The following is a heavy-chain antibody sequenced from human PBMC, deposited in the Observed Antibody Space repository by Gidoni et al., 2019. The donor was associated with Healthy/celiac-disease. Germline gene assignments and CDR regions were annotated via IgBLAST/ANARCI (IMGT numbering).Heavy chain of an antibody. Sequence: QVQLQESGPGLVKPSETLSLTCTASGGSISSYYWSWIRQPAGKGLEWIGRIYTSGSTNYNPSLKSRVTMSVDTSKNQFSLKLSSVTAADTAVYYCARDLIEFGEFAMEDWFDPWGQGTLVTVSS. CDR2: IYTSGST. J-gene: IGHJ5*02. D-gene: IGHD3-10*01. CDR1: GGSISSYY. V-gene: IGHV4-4*07. CDR3: ARDLIEFGEFAMEDWFDP.